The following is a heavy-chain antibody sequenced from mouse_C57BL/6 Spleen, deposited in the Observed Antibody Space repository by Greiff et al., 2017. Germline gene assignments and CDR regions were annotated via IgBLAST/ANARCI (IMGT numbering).Heavy chain of an antibody. D-gene: IGHD2-5*01. J-gene: IGHJ2*01. CDR1: GYTFTSYW. Sequence: QVQLQQPGAELVKPGASVKLSCKASGYTFTSYWMHWVKQRPGQGLEWIGMIHPNSGSTNYNEKFKSKATLTVDKSSSTAYMQLSSLTSEDSAVYYCASDYINLYYVDYWGQGTTLTVSS. V-gene: IGHV1-64*01. CDR3: ASDYINLYYVDY. CDR2: IHPNSGST.